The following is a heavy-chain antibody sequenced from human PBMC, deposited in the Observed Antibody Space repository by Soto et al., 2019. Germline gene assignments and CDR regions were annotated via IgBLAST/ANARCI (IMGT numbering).Heavy chain of an antibody. J-gene: IGHJ4*02. CDR3: ARESTYDSSGYYGDY. V-gene: IGHV1-69*13. D-gene: IGHD3-22*01. CDR2: IIPIFGTA. CDR1: GGTFSSYA. Sequence: AVKVSCKASGGTFSSYAISWVRQAPGQGLEWMGGIIPIFGTANYAQKFQGRVTITADESTSTAYMELSSLRSEDTAVYYCARESTYDSSGYYGDYWGQGTLVTVSS.